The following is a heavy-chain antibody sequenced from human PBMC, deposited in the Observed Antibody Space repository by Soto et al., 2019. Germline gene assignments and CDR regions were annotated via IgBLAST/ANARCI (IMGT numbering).Heavy chain of an antibody. CDR2: IYYSGST. Sequence: SETLSLTCTVSGGSISSYYWSWIRQPPGKGLEWIGYIYYSGSTNYNPSLKSRVTISVDTSKNQLSLKLSSVTAADTAVYYCGRLNYYDSSGYRLSAFDIWGQGTMVTVSS. CDR3: GRLNYYDSSGYRLSAFDI. D-gene: IGHD3-22*01. CDR1: GGSISSYY. V-gene: IGHV4-59*08. J-gene: IGHJ3*02.